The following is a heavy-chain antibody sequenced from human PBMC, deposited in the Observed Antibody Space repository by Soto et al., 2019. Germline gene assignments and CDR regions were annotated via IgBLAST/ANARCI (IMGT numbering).Heavy chain of an antibody. D-gene: IGHD2-2*01. Sequence: EVQLVESGGGLVKPGGSLRLSCAASGFTFSRYGMSWVRQAPGKGLEWVSSISMTTSYVYYADSVKGRFSISRDNAKKILYLEMYALRTEDTAVYYCARDPSEGRVGNWFESWGQGILVTVSS. CDR1: GFTFSRYG. CDR3: ARDPSEGRVGNWFES. CDR2: ISMTTSYV. J-gene: IGHJ5*01. V-gene: IGHV3-21*01.